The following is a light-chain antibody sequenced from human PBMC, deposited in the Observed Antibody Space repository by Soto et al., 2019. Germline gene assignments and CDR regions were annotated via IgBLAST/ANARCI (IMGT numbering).Light chain of an antibody. CDR3: QQRSSWPLT. V-gene: IGKV3D-20*02. Sequence: EIVMTQSPATLSVSPGERATLSCRASQSVSSSYLAWYQQKPGQAPRLLIYGASSRATGIPDRFSGSGSGTDFTLTISSLEPEDFAVYFCQQRSSWPLTFGGGTKVDIK. J-gene: IGKJ4*02. CDR2: GAS. CDR1: QSVSSSY.